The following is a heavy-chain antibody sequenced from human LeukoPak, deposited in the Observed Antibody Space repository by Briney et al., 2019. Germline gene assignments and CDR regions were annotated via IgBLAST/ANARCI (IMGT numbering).Heavy chain of an antibody. CDR1: GYTFTGYY. J-gene: IGHJ4*02. CDR2: INPNSGGT. CDR3: ARSHSGSYYFDY. Sequence: ASVKVSCKASGYTFTGYYMHWVRQAPGQGLEWMGWINPNSGGTNYAQKFQGRVTMTRDTSISTAYTELSRLRSDDTAVYYCARSHSGSYYFDYWGQGTLVTVSS. D-gene: IGHD1-26*01. V-gene: IGHV1-2*02.